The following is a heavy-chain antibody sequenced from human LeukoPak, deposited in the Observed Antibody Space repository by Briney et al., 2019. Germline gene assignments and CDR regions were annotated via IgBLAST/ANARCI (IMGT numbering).Heavy chain of an antibody. D-gene: IGHD1-1*01. V-gene: IGHV4-61*08. Sequence: SETLSLTCTVSGGSVSSGAYYWSWIRQPPGKGLEWLGYIYSSGSTNYNPSLKSRVTMSVDTSKNQFSLKLSSVTAADTAVYYCARGTRHFDYWGQGTLVTVSS. CDR2: IYSSGST. CDR3: ARGTRHFDY. J-gene: IGHJ4*02. CDR1: GGSVSSGAYY.